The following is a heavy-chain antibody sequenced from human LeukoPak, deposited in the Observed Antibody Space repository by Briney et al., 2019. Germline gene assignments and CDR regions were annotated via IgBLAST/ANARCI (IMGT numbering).Heavy chain of an antibody. Sequence: SSETLSLTCAVSGGSISSSNWWSWVRQPPGKGLEWIGEIYHSGSTNYNPSLKSRVTISVDKSKNQFSLKLCSVTAADTAVYYCARGQLNYYYGMDVWGQGTTVTVSS. D-gene: IGHD5-24*01. J-gene: IGHJ6*02. CDR1: GGSISSSNW. V-gene: IGHV4-4*02. CDR2: IYHSGST. CDR3: ARGQLNYYYGMDV.